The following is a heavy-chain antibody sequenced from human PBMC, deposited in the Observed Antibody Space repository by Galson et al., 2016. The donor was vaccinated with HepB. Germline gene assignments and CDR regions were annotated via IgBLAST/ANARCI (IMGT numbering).Heavy chain of an antibody. D-gene: IGHD4/OR15-4a*01. CDR2: IETAGDT. V-gene: IGHV3-13*01. J-gene: IGHJ6*04. Sequence: SLRLSCAASGFTFSIHDMHWVRQAPGKGLEWVSAIETAGDTYYPDSVKGRFTISRENAKNSLYLQMNSLRAGDTAVYYCARGKSLLTMPWNYGLDVRGKGTTVSASS. CDR3: ARGKSLLTMPWNYGLDV. CDR1: GFTFSIHD.